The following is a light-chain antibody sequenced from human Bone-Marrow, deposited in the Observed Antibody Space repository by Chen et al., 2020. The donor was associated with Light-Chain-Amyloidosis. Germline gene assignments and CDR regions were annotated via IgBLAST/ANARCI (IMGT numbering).Light chain of an antibody. J-gene: IGKJ4*01. V-gene: IGKV3-20*01. CDR2: GSS. CDR3: QQYGTSPLT. CDR1: QTISSNY. Sequence: EIVLPQPPGPLSLAPGEGANLSCRASQTISSNYLTWYQQKFGQAPRLRIYGSSSRATGIPDRFTGSGSGTDFTLTINRLEPEDFAMYYCQQYGTSPLTFGGGTKVEIK.